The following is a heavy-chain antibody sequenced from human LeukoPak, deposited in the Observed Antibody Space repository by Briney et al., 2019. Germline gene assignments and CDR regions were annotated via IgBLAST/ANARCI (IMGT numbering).Heavy chain of an antibody. J-gene: IGHJ4*02. CDR2: INTNTGNP. Sequence: ASVKVSCKASGYTFTSYAMNWVRQAPGQGLEWMGWINTNTGNPTYAQGFTGRFVFSLDTSVSTAYLQISSLKAEDTAVYYCARDYYGSGSYYNSFDYWGQGTLVTVSS. D-gene: IGHD3-10*01. CDR1: GYTFTSYA. CDR3: ARDYYGSGSYYNSFDY. V-gene: IGHV7-4-1*02.